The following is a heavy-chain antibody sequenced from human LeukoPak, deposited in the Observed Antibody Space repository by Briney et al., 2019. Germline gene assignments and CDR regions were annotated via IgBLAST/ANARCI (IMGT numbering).Heavy chain of an antibody. CDR1: GGSFSGYY. J-gene: IGHJ4*02. V-gene: IGHV4-34*01. D-gene: IGHD2/OR15-2a*01. CDR2: INHSGST. CDR3: AREFAIRNRRFYYFDY. Sequence: SETLSLTCAVYGGSFSGYYWSWIRQPPGKGLEWIGEINHSGSTNYNPSPKSRVTISVDTSKNQFSLKLSSVTAADTAVYYCAREFAIRNRRFYYFDYWGQGTLVTVSS.